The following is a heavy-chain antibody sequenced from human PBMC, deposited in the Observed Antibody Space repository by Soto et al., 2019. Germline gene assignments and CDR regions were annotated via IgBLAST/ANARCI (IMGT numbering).Heavy chain of an antibody. V-gene: IGHV4-59*08. CDR2: IYYSGST. CDR3: DCDVEMPKLVD. D-gene: IGHD2-2*01. J-gene: IGHJ6*02. CDR1: GGSISSYY. Sequence: SETLSLTCTVSGGSISSYYWSWIRQPPGKGLEWIGYIYYSGSTNYNPSLKSRVTISVDTSKNQFSLKLSSVTAADTAVYYCDCDVEMPKLVDWCQGTTVTVSS.